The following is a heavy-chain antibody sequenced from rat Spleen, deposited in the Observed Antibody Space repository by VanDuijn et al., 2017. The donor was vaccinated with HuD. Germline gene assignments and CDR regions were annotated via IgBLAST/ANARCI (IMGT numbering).Heavy chain of an antibody. J-gene: IGHJ2*01. CDR3: TRTGTFDY. D-gene: IGHD5-1*01. Sequence: EVQLVESGGGLVQPGRSLKLSCVASGFTFRDYYMAWVRQAPKKGLEWVTTISYDGSSTYYRDSVKGRFTLSRDNAQSALYLHMNSLRSEDTATYYCTRTGTFDYWGQGVMVTVSS. V-gene: IGHV5-7*01. CDR2: ISYDGSST. CDR1: GFTFRDYY.